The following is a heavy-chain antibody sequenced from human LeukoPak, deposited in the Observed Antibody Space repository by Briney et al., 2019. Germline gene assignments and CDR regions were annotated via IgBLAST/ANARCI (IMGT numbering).Heavy chain of an antibody. CDR2: THHSGSP. D-gene: IGHD3-10*01. CDR1: GGSISSGGYS. CDR3: ARVDYFGSGSHSGYYYYGMDV. J-gene: IGHJ6*01. Sequence: PSETLSLTCAVSGGSISSGGYSWSWLRHPPGKALEWIGYTHHSGSPYYNPSLKNRVTISEDRSKNQFSLKLSSVTAAATAVYYCARVDYFGSGSHSGYYYYGMDVWGQGTTVTVSS. V-gene: IGHV4-30-2*01.